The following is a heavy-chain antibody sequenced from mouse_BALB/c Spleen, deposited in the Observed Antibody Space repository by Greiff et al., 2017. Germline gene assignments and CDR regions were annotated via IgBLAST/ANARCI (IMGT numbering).Heavy chain of an antibody. D-gene: IGHD4-1*01. V-gene: IGHV5-17*02. Sequence: EVKVVESGGGLVQPGGSRKLSCAASGFTFSSFGMHWVRQAPEKGLEWVAYISSGSSTIYYADTVKGRFTISRDNPKNTLFLQMTSLRSEDTAMYYCARSGTGTRAMDYWGQGTSVTVSS. CDR1: GFTFSSFG. CDR2: ISSGSSTI. CDR3: ARSGTGTRAMDY. J-gene: IGHJ4*01.